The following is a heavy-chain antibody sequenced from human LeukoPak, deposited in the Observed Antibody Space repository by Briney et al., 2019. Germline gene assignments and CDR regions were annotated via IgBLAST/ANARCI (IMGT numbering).Heavy chain of an antibody. Sequence: PGGSLRLSCAASGFTFSDYDMHWVRQATGKGLEWVSAIGTAGDTYYTGSVKGRFTISRDNAKNSLYLQMNSLRAEDTAVFYCARIVCGGDCYQGDWYFDLWGRGTLVTVSS. V-gene: IGHV3-13*01. D-gene: IGHD2-21*02. CDR1: GFTFSDYD. CDR3: ARIVCGGDCYQGDWYFDL. J-gene: IGHJ2*01. CDR2: IGTAGDT.